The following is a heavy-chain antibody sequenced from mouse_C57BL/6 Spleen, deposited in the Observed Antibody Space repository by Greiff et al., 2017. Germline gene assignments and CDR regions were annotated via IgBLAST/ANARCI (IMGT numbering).Heavy chain of an antibody. CDR2: IWGDGST. CDR3: ATPGGTGSFDY. CDR1: GFSLTSYG. J-gene: IGHJ2*01. V-gene: IGHV2-3*01. D-gene: IGHD1-1*02. Sequence: QVQLQQSGPGLVAPSQSLSITCTVSGFSLTSYGVSWVRQTPGKGLEWLGVIWGDGSTNKHSALISRMGISKDNTKSQVVLKMSSLQTDDTATYYCATPGGTGSFDYWGQGTTLTVSS.